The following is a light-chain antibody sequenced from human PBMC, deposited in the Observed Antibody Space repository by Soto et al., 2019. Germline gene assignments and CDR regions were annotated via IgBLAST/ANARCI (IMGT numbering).Light chain of an antibody. V-gene: IGLV2-14*01. CDR1: SSDVGGYNY. Sequence: QSVLTQPASVSGSPGQSITISCTGTSSDVGGYNYVSWYQHHPGKAPKLIIYEVSNRPSGVSNRFSGSKSGNTASLTSSGLQAEDEADYYCSSYKSSSTLFGGGTKLTVL. CDR3: SSYKSSSTL. J-gene: IGLJ2*01. CDR2: EVS.